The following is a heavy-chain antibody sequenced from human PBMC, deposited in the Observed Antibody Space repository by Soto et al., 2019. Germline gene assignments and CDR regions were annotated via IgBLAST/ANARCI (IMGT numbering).Heavy chain of an antibody. CDR2: ISVSGGST. CDR3: AKTAYGDYVSYYFDY. V-gene: IGHV3-23*01. D-gene: IGHD4-17*01. Sequence: EVQLLESGGGLVQPGGSLRLSCAASGFTFSDYAMSWVRQAPGKGLEWVSGISVSGGSTYYADPVKCRFTASRDNSKNTLCMNMNSLRAEDTAVYYCAKTAYGDYVSYYFDYWGQGTLVTVSS. CDR1: GFTFSDYA. J-gene: IGHJ4*02.